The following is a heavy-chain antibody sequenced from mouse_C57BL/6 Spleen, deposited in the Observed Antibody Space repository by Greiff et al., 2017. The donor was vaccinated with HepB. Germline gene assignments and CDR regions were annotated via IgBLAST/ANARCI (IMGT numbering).Heavy chain of an antibody. Sequence: EVKLVESGGGLVKPGGSLKLSCAASGFTFSSYAMSWVRQTPEKRLEWVATISDGGSYTYYPDNVKGRFTISRDNAKNNLYLQMSHLKSEDTAMYYCAREGYYYAMHYWGQGTSVTVSS. J-gene: IGHJ4*01. CDR1: GFTFSSYA. V-gene: IGHV5-4*01. CDR3: AREGYYYAMHY. CDR2: ISDGGSYT. D-gene: IGHD2-2*01.